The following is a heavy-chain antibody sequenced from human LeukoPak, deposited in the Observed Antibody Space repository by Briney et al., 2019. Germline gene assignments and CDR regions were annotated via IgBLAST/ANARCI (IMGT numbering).Heavy chain of an antibody. Sequence: GGSLRLSCVVSGISLSNYAMSWVRQAPGKGLEWVSYISERGGTTTYADSVKGRFTISRDNSLNTMYLQMSSLRAEDTAVYFCAKRGVVIRGILVIGYHQEAYHYDYWGQGVLVTVSS. J-gene: IGHJ4*02. CDR2: ISERGGTT. D-gene: IGHD3-10*01. V-gene: IGHV3-23*01. CDR1: GISLSNYA. CDR3: AKRGVVIRGILVIGYHQEAYHYDY.